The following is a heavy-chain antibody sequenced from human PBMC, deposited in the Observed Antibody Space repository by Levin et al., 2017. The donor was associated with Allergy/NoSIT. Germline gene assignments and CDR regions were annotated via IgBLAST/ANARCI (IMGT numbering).Heavy chain of an antibody. CDR3: ARAGGLLWFGELFLNAFDI. J-gene: IGHJ3*02. V-gene: IGHV4-4*02. D-gene: IGHD3-10*01. CDR2: IYHSGST. Sequence: SETLSLTCAVSGGSISSSNWWSWVRQPPGKGLEWIGEIYHSGSTNYNPSLKSRVTISVDKSKNQFSLKLSSVTAADTAVYYCARAGGLLWFGELFLNAFDIWGQGTMVTVSS. CDR1: GGSISSSNW.